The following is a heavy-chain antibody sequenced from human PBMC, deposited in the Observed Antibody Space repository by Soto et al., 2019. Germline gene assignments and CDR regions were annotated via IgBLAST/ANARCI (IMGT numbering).Heavy chain of an antibody. CDR1: GGSVRIGSYS. Sequence: ETRYITLPVSGGSVRIGSYSGRWIRQSPGKGLELIGYVHDSGSTAYSPSLESRVTISVDTAKNQVSLKLSSVTSADSAFYYCARAKVVDYYYDTSGYYTTFEFWGQGTQVTVYS. J-gene: IGHJ4*02. V-gene: IGHV4-61*01. CDR3: ARAKVVDYYYDTSGYYTTFEF. D-gene: IGHD3-22*01. CDR2: VHDSGST.